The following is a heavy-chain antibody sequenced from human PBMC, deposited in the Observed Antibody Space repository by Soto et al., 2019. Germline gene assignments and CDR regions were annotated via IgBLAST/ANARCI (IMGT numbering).Heavy chain of an antibody. D-gene: IGHD3-3*01. J-gene: IGHJ6*03. V-gene: IGHV3-66*01. Sequence: EVQLVESGGGLVQPGGSQRLSCAASGFTVSSNYMSWVRQAPGKGLEWVSVIYSGGSTYYADSVKGRFTISRDNSKNTLHLKMSLMSAEDSAEYYGTRGRGYDWWSGYFPHYYYYMDVWGKGTTVTVSS. CDR1: GFTVSSNY. CDR3: TRGRGYDWWSGYFPHYYYYMDV. CDR2: IYSGGST.